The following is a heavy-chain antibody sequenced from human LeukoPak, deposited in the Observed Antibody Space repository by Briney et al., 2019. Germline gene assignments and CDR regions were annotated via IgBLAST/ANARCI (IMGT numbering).Heavy chain of an antibody. CDR1: GFTVCSNY. CDR2: IYSGGST. V-gene: IGHV3-53*01. Sequence: HPGGSLRLSCAASGFTVCSNYMSWVRQAPGKGLEWVSVIYSGGSTYYADSVKGRFTISRDNSKNTLYLQMNSLRAEDTAVYYCASRGTGYSSSRYPPYYFYGMDVWGQGTTVTVSS. D-gene: IGHD6-13*01. CDR3: ASRGTGYSSSRYPPYYFYGMDV. J-gene: IGHJ6*02.